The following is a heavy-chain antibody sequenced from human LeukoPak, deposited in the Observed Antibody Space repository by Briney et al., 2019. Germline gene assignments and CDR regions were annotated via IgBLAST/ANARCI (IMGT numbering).Heavy chain of an antibody. D-gene: IGHD4-23*01. CDR2: IKQDGSEK. CDR1: GFTFSTYW. V-gene: IGHV3-7*01. Sequence: GGSLRLSCAASGFTFSTYWMSWVRQAPGKGLEWVANIKQDGSEKYYVDSVKGRFAISRDNAKNSLCLQMNTLRVEDTAVYYCAKDSLLTVVSPVAASWGQGILVTVSS. J-gene: IGHJ5*02. CDR3: AKDSLLTVVSPVAAS.